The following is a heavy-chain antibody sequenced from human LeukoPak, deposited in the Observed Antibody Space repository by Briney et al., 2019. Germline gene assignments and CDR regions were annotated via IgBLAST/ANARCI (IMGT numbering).Heavy chain of an antibody. Sequence: GGSLRLSCAASGFTFSSYSMNWVRQAPGKGLEWVSSISSSSYIYYADSVKGRFTISRDNAKNSLYLQMNSLRAEDTAVYYCARDSYCSSTSCYPNYFDYWGQGTLVTVSS. D-gene: IGHD2-2*01. CDR3: ARDSYCSSTSCYPNYFDY. J-gene: IGHJ4*02. V-gene: IGHV3-21*01. CDR2: ISSSSYI. CDR1: GFTFSSYS.